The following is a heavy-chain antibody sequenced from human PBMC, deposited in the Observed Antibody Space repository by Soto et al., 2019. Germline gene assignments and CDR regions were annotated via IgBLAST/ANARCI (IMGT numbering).Heavy chain of an antibody. CDR2: INHSGST. Sequence: SETLSLTCAVYDGSFSGYSWTWIRQPPGTGLEWIGEINHSGSTNYNPSIKSRVTISVDTSKNQFSLKLSSVTAADTAVYYCARYSGYDPYYFDYWGQGTLVTVSS. CDR3: ARYSGYDPYYFDY. D-gene: IGHD5-12*01. J-gene: IGHJ4*02. V-gene: IGHV4-34*01. CDR1: DGSFSGYS.